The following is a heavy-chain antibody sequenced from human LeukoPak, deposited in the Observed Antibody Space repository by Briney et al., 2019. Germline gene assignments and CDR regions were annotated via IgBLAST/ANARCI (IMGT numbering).Heavy chain of an antibody. D-gene: IGHD2-2*01. CDR2: ISSSSSYI. CDR1: GFTFSSYS. J-gene: IGHJ4*02. CDR3: ARFLPAAISYFDY. V-gene: IGHV3-21*01. Sequence: GGSLRLSCAASGFTFSSYSMNWVRQAPGKGLEWVSSISSSSSYIYYADSVKGRFTISRDNAKNSLYLQMNSLRAEDTAVYYCARFLPAAISYFDYWGQGTLVTVSS.